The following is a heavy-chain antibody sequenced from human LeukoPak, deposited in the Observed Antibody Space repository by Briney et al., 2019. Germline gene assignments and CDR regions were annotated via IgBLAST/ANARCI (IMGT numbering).Heavy chain of an antibody. CDR1: GFTVSSNY. V-gene: IGHV3-53*01. CDR3: ARTTVTTTFFDY. CDR2: IYSGGST. J-gene: IGHJ4*02. D-gene: IGHD4-17*01. Sequence: PGGSLRLSCAASGFTVSSNYMSWVRQAPGKGLEWVSVIYSGGSTYYADSVKGRFTISRDNSKNTLYLQMNSLRAEDTAMYYCARTTVTTTFFDYWGQGTLVTVSS.